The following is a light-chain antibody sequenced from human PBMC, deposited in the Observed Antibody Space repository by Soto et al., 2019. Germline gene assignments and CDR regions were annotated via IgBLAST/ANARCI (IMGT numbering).Light chain of an antibody. Sequence: DIRLTQSPSSLSASVGDRVTITCRASETLSRYLNWYQHKPGEAPKLLIYLASTLQSGVPSRFSGSGSGPDFTLTISSLEPEDFATYYCQQSYSYPWTFGQGTKVESK. J-gene: IGKJ1*01. CDR2: LAS. V-gene: IGKV1-39*01. CDR3: QQSYSYPWT. CDR1: ETLSRY.